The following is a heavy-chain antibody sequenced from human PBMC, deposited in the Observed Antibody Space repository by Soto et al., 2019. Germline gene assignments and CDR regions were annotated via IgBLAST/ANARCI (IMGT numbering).Heavy chain of an antibody. CDR1: GFTFSDYA. Sequence: VQLVESGGGVVQPGRSLRLSCAASGFTFSDYAMHWVRQAPGKGLEWVAVVSHDGRNTHYADSVKGRFTISRDSSKNTVSLEMPSLRDEDTAVYYCAKGGRQWLVTSDFNYWGQGALVTVSS. CDR2: VSHDGRNT. D-gene: IGHD6-19*01. CDR3: AKGGRQWLVTSDFNY. V-gene: IGHV3-30*18. J-gene: IGHJ4*02.